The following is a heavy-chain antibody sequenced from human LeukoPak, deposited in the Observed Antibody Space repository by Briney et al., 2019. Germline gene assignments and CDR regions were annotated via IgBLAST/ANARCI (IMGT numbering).Heavy chain of an antibody. J-gene: IGHJ4*02. CDR2: INPNSGGT. CDR3: ARDSGSGWSY. V-gene: IGHV1-2*02. CDR1: GYTFTSYG. D-gene: IGHD6-19*01. Sequence: GSPVKVSCKASGYTFTSYGISWGRQAPGQGLECMGWINPNSGGTNYGQEFQGRVTMTRDTYMSTAYMELSRLRSDDTAVYYCARDSGSGWSYWGQGTLVTVSS.